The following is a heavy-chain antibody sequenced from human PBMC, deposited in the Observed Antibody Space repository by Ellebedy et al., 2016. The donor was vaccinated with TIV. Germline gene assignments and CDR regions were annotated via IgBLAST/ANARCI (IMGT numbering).Heavy chain of an antibody. CDR2: ISSGRPTM. V-gene: IGHV3-11*04. Sequence: GESLKISCAASGFTFSDSYMSWIRQAPGKGLEWVSYISSGRPTMYYADSVRGRFTISRDMSKNTLFLQMDSLRLEDTAVYYCAREVGGSFHSGDYWGQGTLVAVSS. D-gene: IGHD2-15*01. CDR3: AREVGGSFHSGDY. J-gene: IGHJ4*02. CDR1: GFTFSDSY.